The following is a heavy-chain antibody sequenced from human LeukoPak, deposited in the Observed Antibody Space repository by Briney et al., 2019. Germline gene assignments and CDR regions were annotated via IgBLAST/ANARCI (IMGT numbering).Heavy chain of an antibody. D-gene: IGHD3-16*02. Sequence: SETLSLTRTVSGGSISSYYWSWIRQPPGKGLEWIGYIYYSGSTNYNPSLKSRVTISVDTSKNQFSLKLSSVTAADTAVYYCARAPLGDAFDIWGQGTMVTVSS. CDR2: IYYSGST. J-gene: IGHJ3*02. V-gene: IGHV4-59*01. CDR1: GGSISSYY. CDR3: ARAPLGDAFDI.